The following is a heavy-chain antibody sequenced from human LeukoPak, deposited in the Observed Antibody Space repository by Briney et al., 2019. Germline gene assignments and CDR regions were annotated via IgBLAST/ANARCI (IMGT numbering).Heavy chain of an antibody. CDR2: IYYSGST. Sequence: PSETLSLTCTVSGGSISSSSYYWGWIRQPPGKGLEWIGSIYYSGSTYYNPSLKSRVTISVDTSKNQFSLKLSSVTAADTAVYYCASWLTVTGHFDYWGQGTLVTVSS. CDR3: ASWLTVTGHFDY. J-gene: IGHJ4*02. CDR1: GGSISSSSYY. D-gene: IGHD4-17*01. V-gene: IGHV4-39*01.